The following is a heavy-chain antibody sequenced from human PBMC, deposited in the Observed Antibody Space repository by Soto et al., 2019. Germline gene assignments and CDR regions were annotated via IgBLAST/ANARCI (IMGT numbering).Heavy chain of an antibody. J-gene: IGHJ6*02. CDR2: ISSSGSTI. Sequence: QVQLVESGGGLVKPGGSLRLSCAASGFTFSDYYMSWLRQAPGKGLEWVSYISSSGSTIYYADSVKGRFTISRDNAKNSLYLQMNSRRAEDTAVYYCARAVDTAMVVDLYYGMDVRGQGTTVTVSS. CDR1: GFTFSDYY. CDR3: ARAVDTAMVVDLYYGMDV. D-gene: IGHD5-18*01. V-gene: IGHV3-11*01.